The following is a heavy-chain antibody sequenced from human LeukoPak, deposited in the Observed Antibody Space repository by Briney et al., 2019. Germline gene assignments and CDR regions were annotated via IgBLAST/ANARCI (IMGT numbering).Heavy chain of an antibody. CDR2: IKQDGSEK. CDR1: GFLFSNSW. Sequence: GGSLRLSCADSGFLFSNSWMAWVRQAPGKGLEWVANIKQDGSEKYYVDSVKGRFTISRDNAKNSLYLQMNSLRAEDTAVFYCARDGTYTDYDPDFDIWGQGTLVTVSS. D-gene: IGHD5-12*01. CDR3: ARDGTYTDYDPDFDI. J-gene: IGHJ4*02. V-gene: IGHV3-7*04.